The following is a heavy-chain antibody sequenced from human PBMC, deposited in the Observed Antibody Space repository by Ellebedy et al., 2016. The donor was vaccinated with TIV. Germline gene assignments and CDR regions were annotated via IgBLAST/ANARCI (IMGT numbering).Heavy chain of an antibody. CDR1: GFTFDDYA. CDR2: ISWDSGGI. CDR3: AREREYSSDIDY. V-gene: IGHV3-9*01. J-gene: IGHJ4*02. D-gene: IGHD6-19*01. Sequence: SLKISXTGSGFTFDDYAMHWVRQAPGKGLEWVSGISWDSGGIGYADSVKGRFTISRDNTKNSLYLQMNSLTAEDTAVYYCAREREYSSDIDYWGQGTLVTVSS.